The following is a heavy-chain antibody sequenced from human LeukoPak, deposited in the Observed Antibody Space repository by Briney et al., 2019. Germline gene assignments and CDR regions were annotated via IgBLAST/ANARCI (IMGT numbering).Heavy chain of an antibody. D-gene: IGHD3-3*01. Sequence: GGSLRLSCAASGFTFSSYAMNWVRQAPGKGPEWVSVISGSGATIDYGDSVKGRFTISRDNSKNTLHLQMNSLRAEDTAIYFCAMSLEWLSLFDYWGQGTLVTVSS. CDR2: ISGSGATI. V-gene: IGHV3-23*01. CDR1: GFTFSSYA. J-gene: IGHJ4*02. CDR3: AMSLEWLSLFDY.